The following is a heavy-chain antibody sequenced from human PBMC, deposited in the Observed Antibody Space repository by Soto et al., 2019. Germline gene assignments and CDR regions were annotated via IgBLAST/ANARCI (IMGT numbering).Heavy chain of an antibody. CDR3: ARGRSSWSNYYYSYMAV. CDR2: IYYSGSA. D-gene: IGHD6-13*01. V-gene: IGHV4-31*03. Sequence: TLSLTCTVSGGSISSGGYYWSWIRQHPGKGLEWIGYIYYSGSAYYNPSLKSRVTISVDTSKNQFSLKLSSVTAADTAVYYCARGRSSWSNYYYSYMAVWGKGTTVPVSS. CDR1: GGSISSGGYY. J-gene: IGHJ6*03.